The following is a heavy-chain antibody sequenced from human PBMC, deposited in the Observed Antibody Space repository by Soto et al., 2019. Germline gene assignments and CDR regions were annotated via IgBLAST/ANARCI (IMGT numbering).Heavy chain of an antibody. Sequence: YETRSRTCYVSRASISDTNLWSWVRQPPGKGLEWIGEIYHTGRTNYNPSLKSRLTISLYKSRNQFSLKLKSVTAADTAIYYCARGYTEDDFDSYGMDVCGQGTTVTVSS. V-gene: IGHV4-4*02. J-gene: IGHJ6*02. CDR3: ARGYTEDDFDSYGMDV. D-gene: IGHD1-1*01. CDR2: IYHTGRT. CDR1: RASISDTNL.